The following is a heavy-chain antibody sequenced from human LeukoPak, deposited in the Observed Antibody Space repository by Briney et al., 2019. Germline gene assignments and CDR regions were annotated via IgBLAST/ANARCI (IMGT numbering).Heavy chain of an antibody. CDR3: ARDIKAYDSSYGMDV. CDR1: GFTLSFYS. Sequence: GGSLRLSCAASGFTLSFYSMNWVRQAPGKGLEWVSFISSSSSYIYYADSVKGRFTISRDNAKNSLYLQMNSLRAEDTAVYYCARDIKAYDSSYGMDVWGQGTTVTVSS. D-gene: IGHD3-22*01. J-gene: IGHJ6*02. V-gene: IGHV3-21*01. CDR2: ISSSSSYI.